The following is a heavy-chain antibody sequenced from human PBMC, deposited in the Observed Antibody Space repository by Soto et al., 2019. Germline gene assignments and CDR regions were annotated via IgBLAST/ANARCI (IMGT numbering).Heavy chain of an antibody. CDR1: GFTFDDYG. CDR2: INWNGGST. V-gene: IGHV3-20*01. J-gene: IGHJ6*03. D-gene: IGHD3-10*01. Sequence: GGSLRLSCAASGFTFDDYGMSWVRQAPGKGLEWVSGINWNGGSTGYADSVKGRFTISRDNAKNSLYLQMNSLRAEDTALYHCVRDNYGSGSYYYYYMDVWGKGTTVTVSS. CDR3: VRDNYGSGSYYYYYMDV.